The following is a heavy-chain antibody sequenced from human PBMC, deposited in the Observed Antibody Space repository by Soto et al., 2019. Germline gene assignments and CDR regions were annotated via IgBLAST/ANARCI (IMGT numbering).Heavy chain of an antibody. CDR1: GFTFSSYE. D-gene: IGHD3-22*01. CDR3: ARTMVYYYDSSGGSYWYFDL. Sequence: EVQLVESGGGLVQPGGSLRLSCAASGFTFSSYEMNWVRQAPGKGLEWVSYISSSGSTIYYADSVKGRFTISRDNAKNSLYLQMNSLRAEDTAVYYCARTMVYYYDSSGGSYWYFDLWGRGTLVTVSS. CDR2: ISSSGSTI. J-gene: IGHJ2*01. V-gene: IGHV3-48*03.